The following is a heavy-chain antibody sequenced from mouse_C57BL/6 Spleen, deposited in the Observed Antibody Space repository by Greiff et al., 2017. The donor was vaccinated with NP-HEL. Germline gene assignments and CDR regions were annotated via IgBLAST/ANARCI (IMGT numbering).Heavy chain of an antibody. V-gene: IGHV1-62-3*01. CDR3: ARWLLRGYYAMDY. Sequence: QVQLQQPGAELVKPGASVKLSCKASGYTFTSYWMHWVKQRPGRGLEWIGRIDPGDGDTNYNGKFKGKATLTADKSSSTAYMQLSSLTSEDSAVYFCARWLLRGYYAMDYWGQGTSVTVSS. CDR1: GYTFTSYW. D-gene: IGHD2-3*01. J-gene: IGHJ4*01. CDR2: IDPGDGDT.